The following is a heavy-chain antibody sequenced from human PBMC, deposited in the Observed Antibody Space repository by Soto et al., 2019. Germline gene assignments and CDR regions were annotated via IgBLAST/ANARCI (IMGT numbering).Heavy chain of an antibody. J-gene: IGHJ6*02. Sequence: QVQLVQSGAEEKKPGASVKVSCKASGYTFTSYAMHWVRQAPGQRLEWMGWINAGNGNTKYSQKFQGRVTITRDTSASTASKELSSLRSEDTAVYYCASSATTADYYYGMDVWGQGTTVTVSS. CDR1: GYTFTSYA. CDR2: INAGNGNT. CDR3: ASSATTADYYYGMDV. V-gene: IGHV1-3*05. D-gene: IGHD1-26*01.